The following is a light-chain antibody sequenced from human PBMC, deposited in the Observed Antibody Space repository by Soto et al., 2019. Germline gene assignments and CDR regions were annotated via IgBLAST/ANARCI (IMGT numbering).Light chain of an antibody. CDR2: DVS. CDR1: TSDIGGYNY. CDR3: SSYRSGTTVV. J-gene: IGLJ2*01. Sequence: QSALTQPASVSGSPGQSISISCTGTTSDIGGYNYVSWYQQHPGKAPKLLIYDVSNRPSGVSNRFSGSKSGNTASLTISGLQAEDEADYYCSSYRSGTTVVLGGGTKVTVL. V-gene: IGLV2-14*01.